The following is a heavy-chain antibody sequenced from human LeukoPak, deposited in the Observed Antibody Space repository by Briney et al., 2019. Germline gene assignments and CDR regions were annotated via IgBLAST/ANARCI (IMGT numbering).Heavy chain of an antibody. CDR2: ISYDGRNK. CDR1: GFTFSNYG. CDR3: ARAPELRFLEWLMDPIFDY. V-gene: IGHV3-30*03. Sequence: GGSLRLSCVASGFTFSNYGFHWVRQAPGKGLEWVAVISYDGRNKYYADSVKGRFTISRDNSKNTLYLQMNSLRAEDTAVYYCARAPELRFLEWLMDPIFDYWGQGTLVTVSS. J-gene: IGHJ4*02. D-gene: IGHD3-3*01.